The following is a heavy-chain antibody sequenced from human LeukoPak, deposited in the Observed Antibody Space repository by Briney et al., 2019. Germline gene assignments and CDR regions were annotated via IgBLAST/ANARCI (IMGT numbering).Heavy chain of an antibody. CDR1: GYTFTSYA. CDR3: ARKISRYFDWPYLDY. D-gene: IGHD3-9*01. J-gene: IGHJ4*02. Sequence: ASVKVSCKASGYTFTSYAMQWVRQAPGQRLEWMGWINAGNGNTKYSQNFQGRVTITRDTSASTAYMELSSLRSEDTAVYYCARKISRYFDWPYLDYWGQGTLVTVSS. CDR2: INAGNGNT. V-gene: IGHV1-3*01.